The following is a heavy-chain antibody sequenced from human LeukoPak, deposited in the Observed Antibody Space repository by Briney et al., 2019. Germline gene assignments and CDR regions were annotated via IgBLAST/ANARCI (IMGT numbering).Heavy chain of an antibody. CDR2: ISGSGGRT. CDR1: GFTFSSYG. Sequence: PGGSLRLSCAASGFTFSSYGMSWVRQAPGKGLEWVSAISGSGGRTYYADSVKGWFTISRDNSKNTLYLQMNSLRAEDTAVYYCAKDSHYDILTGYSYFDYWGQGTLVTVSS. CDR3: AKDSHYDILTGYSYFDY. J-gene: IGHJ4*02. V-gene: IGHV3-23*01. D-gene: IGHD3-9*01.